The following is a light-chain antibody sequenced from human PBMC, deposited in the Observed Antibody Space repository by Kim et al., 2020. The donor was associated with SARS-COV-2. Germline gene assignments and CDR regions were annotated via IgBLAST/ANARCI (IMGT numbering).Light chain of an antibody. Sequence: DIQMTQSPSTLSASVGDRVTITCRASQSISNWLAWYQQKPGKAPKLLIYKASSLESGVPSRFSGSGSGTEFTLTISSLQPDDFATYYCQQYNSYSALTFGGGNKVEI. J-gene: IGKJ4*01. CDR3: QQYNSYSALT. CDR2: KAS. V-gene: IGKV1-5*03. CDR1: QSISNW.